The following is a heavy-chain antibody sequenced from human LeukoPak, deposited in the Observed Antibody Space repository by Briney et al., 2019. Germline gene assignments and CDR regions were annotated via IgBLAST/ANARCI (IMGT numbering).Heavy chain of an antibody. Sequence: PGGSLRLSCATSGFNYNSNWMTCVRQAPGKGLEWVANINQDGSEKYHGDSVKGRFTISRDNAKSSLFLEMSSLRAEYTAVYYCAAPPSAFCGEGNLVAVSS. CDR1: GFNYNSNW. CDR2: INQDGSEK. V-gene: IGHV3-7*01. D-gene: IGHD6-19*01. J-gene: IGHJ4*02. CDR3: AAPPSAF.